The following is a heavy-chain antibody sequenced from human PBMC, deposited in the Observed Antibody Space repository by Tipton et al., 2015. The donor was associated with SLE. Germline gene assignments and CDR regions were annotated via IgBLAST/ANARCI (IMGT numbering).Heavy chain of an antibody. Sequence: TLSLTCAVSGGSISSSNWWSWVRQPPGKGLEWIGEIYHSGSTNYNPSLKSRVTISVDKSKNQFSLKLSPVTAADTAVYYCARRNFGSSWYYFDYWGQGTLVTVSS. CDR1: GGSISSSNW. J-gene: IGHJ4*02. V-gene: IGHV4-4*02. D-gene: IGHD6-13*01. CDR3: ARRNFGSSWYYFDY. CDR2: IYHSGST.